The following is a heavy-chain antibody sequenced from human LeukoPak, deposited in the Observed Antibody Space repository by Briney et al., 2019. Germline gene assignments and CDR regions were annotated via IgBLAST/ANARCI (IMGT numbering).Heavy chain of an antibody. CDR3: ARIDYDSLSGTYYFDY. CDR1: GFTFSNAC. D-gene: IGHD3-22*01. Sequence: GGPLRLSCAASGFTFSNACMSWVRQAPGKGLEWVSGINWNGGSTGYADSVKGRFTISRDNAKKSLYLQMNSLRAEDTALYYCARIDYDSLSGTYYFDYWGQGTLVTVSS. J-gene: IGHJ4*02. V-gene: IGHV3-20*04. CDR2: INWNGGST.